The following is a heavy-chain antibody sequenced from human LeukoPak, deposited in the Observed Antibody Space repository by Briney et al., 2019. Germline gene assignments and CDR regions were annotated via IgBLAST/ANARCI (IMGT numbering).Heavy chain of an antibody. CDR2: ISGSGGST. D-gene: IGHD3-9*01. J-gene: IGHJ4*02. Sequence: GGSLRLSCAASGFTFSSYAMSWVRQAPGKGLEWVSVISGSGGSTYYADSVKGRFTISRDNSKNTQYLQMNSLRAEDTAVYYCAKPLNYDFLTGYYENWGQGTLVTVSS. V-gene: IGHV3-23*01. CDR3: AKPLNYDFLTGYYEN. CDR1: GFTFSSYA.